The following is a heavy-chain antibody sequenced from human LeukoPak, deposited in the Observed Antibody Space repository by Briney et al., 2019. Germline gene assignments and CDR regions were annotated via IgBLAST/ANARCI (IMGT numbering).Heavy chain of an antibody. CDR3: ARDPAQTYYYDP. V-gene: IGHV1-2*02. Sequence: ASVKVSCKASGYTFTGYYLHWVRQAPGQGLEWMGWINPKNGGTRYAQKFQGRVTMTRDTSISTAYMELSRLTSDDTAVYSCARDPAQTYYYDPWGQGTLVTVSS. CDR1: GYTFTGYY. J-gene: IGHJ4*02. D-gene: IGHD3-22*01. CDR2: INPKNGGT.